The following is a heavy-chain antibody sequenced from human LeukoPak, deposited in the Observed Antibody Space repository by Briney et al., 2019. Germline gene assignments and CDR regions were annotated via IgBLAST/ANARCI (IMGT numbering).Heavy chain of an antibody. V-gene: IGHV3-21*01. J-gene: IGHJ4*02. Sequence: GGSLRLSCAASGFTFSTYSMTWVRQAPGKGLEWVSSITSSSSYICYADSVKGRFTISRDNAKSSLYLQMNSLRAEDTALYYCARHRTASDYWGQGTLVTVSS. D-gene: IGHD3-16*02. CDR2: ITSSSSYI. CDR1: GFTFSTYS. CDR3: ARHRTASDY.